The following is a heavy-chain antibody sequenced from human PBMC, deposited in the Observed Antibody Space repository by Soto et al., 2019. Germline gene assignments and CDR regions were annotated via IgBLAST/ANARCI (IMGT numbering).Heavy chain of an antibody. CDR3: ARGLAARPVLAFDI. CDR2: IYWSGDE. CDR1: GFSLSTSGVG. V-gene: IGHV2-5*01. J-gene: IGHJ3*02. Sequence: GPTLVNPTRPLRLTCSFSGFSLSTSGVGVGWIRQPPGKALEWLAHIYWSGDEHYRPTLKSRLSITKDTSKNQVVLTMTYMDPVDTATYYCARGLAARPVLAFDISGPGTIVTLSS. D-gene: IGHD6-6*01.